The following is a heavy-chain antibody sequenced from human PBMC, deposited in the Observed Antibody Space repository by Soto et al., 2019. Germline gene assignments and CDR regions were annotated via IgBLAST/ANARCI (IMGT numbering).Heavy chain of an antibody. CDR3: ARYQFSPFTMIVVVGLDP. CDR1: GGTFSSYA. J-gene: IGHJ5*02. V-gene: IGHV1-69*06. CDR2: IIPIFGTA. D-gene: IGHD3-22*01. Sequence: GASVKVSCKASGGTFSSYAISWVRQAPGQGLEWMGGIIPIFGTANYAQKFQGRVTITADKSTSTAYMELSSLRSEDTAVYYCARYQFSPFTMIVVVGLDPWGQGTLVTVSS.